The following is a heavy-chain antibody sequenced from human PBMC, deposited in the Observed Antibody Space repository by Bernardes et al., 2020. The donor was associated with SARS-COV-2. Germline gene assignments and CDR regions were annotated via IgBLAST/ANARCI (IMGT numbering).Heavy chain of an antibody. CDR2: IIPLFGIG. CDR1: GGTFSSYA. D-gene: IGHD2-8*01. CDR3: ARDDPYCADGLCYPDVRGNYYFYGMDV. V-gene: IGHV1-69*10. Sequence: SVKVSCKASGGTFSSYAISWVRQAPGQGLEWMGGIIPLFGIGNNAQKFQGRLTITADKSTSTAYMELSSLRSEDTAVYYCARDDPYCADGLCYPDVRGNYYFYGMDVWGQGTTVTVSS. J-gene: IGHJ6*02.